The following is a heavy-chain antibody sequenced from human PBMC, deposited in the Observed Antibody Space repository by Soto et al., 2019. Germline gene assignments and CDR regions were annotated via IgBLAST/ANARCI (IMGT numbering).Heavy chain of an antibody. CDR2: IYYSGST. CDR1: GGSISSYY. Sequence: SETLSLTCTVSGGSISSYYWSWIRQPPGKGLEWIGYIYYSGSTNYNPSLKSRVTISVDTSKNQFSLKLSSVTAADTAVYYCARLAKLYCSSTSCYWAYFDYWGQGTLVTVSS. CDR3: ARLAKLYCSSTSCYWAYFDY. V-gene: IGHV4-59*01. D-gene: IGHD2-2*01. J-gene: IGHJ4*02.